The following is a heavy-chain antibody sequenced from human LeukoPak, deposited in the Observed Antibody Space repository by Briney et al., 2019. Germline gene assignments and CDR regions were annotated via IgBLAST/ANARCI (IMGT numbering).Heavy chain of an antibody. Sequence: SETLSLTCTVSGGSVSSYYWSWIRQPPGKGLEWIGYVHSSGDTNYNPSLRNRVTISVDTSKNQFSLKLSSVTAADMAVYYCARGRIYNSGRPDYWGQGTLVTVSS. V-gene: IGHV4-59*02. J-gene: IGHJ4*02. CDR3: ARGRIYNSGRPDY. CDR2: VHSSGDT. D-gene: IGHD6-19*01. CDR1: GGSVSSYY.